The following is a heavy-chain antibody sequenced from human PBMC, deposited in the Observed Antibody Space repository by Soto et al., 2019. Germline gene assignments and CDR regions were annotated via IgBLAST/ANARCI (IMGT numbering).Heavy chain of an antibody. D-gene: IGHD2-15*01. CDR2: IYYSGST. V-gene: IGHV4-39*01. J-gene: IGHJ6*03. Sequence: SETLSLTCTVSGGSISSSGYYWGWIRQPPGKGLEWIGSIYYSGSTYYNPSLKSRVTISVDTSKNQFSLKLSSVTAADTAVYYCARCGACSGGSCYLYSSYFMDVWGKGSTVTVSS. CDR1: GGSISSSGYY. CDR3: ARCGACSGGSCYLYSSYFMDV.